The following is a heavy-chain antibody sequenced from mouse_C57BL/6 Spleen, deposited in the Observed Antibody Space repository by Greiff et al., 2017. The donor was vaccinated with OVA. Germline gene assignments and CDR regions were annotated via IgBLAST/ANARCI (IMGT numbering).Heavy chain of an antibody. D-gene: IGHD1-1*02. Sequence: VQLQQPGAELVKPGASVKVSCKASGYTFTSYWMHWVKQRPGQGLEWIGRIHPSDSDTNYNQKFKGKATLTVDKSSSTAHMQLSSLTSEDSAVYYCAMPIYGPGFADWGKGTLVTVSA. V-gene: IGHV1-74*01. CDR2: IHPSDSDT. CDR1: GYTFTSYW. J-gene: IGHJ3*01. CDR3: AMPIYGPGFAD.